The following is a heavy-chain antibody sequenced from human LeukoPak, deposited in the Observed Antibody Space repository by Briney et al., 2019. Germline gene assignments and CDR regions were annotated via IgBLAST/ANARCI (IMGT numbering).Heavy chain of an antibody. D-gene: IGHD3-3*01. Sequence: PGGYLRLSCAASGCTFSSYWRHWVRKAPGKGLVWVSRINSDGSSTSYADSVKGRFTISRDNAKNTLYLQMNSLRAEDTAVYYCASGGFLEWLSPNYYYYGMDVWGQGTTVTVSS. J-gene: IGHJ6*02. V-gene: IGHV3-74*01. CDR3: ASGGFLEWLSPNYYYYGMDV. CDR1: GCTFSSYW. CDR2: INSDGSST.